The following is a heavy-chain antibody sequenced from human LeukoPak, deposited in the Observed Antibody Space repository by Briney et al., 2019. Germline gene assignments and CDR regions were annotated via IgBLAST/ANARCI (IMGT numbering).Heavy chain of an antibody. CDR2: MNPNSGNT. D-gene: IGHD3-3*01. Sequence: ASVTVSCTASGYTFTSYDINWVRQATGQGLEWMGWMNPNSGNTGYAQKFQGRVTMTRDTSTSTVYMELSSLRSEDTAVYYCARDGTYYDFWSGYSGGVWFDPWGQGTLVTVSS. V-gene: IGHV1-8*02. CDR3: ARDGTYYDFWSGYSGGVWFDP. J-gene: IGHJ5*02. CDR1: GYTFTSYD.